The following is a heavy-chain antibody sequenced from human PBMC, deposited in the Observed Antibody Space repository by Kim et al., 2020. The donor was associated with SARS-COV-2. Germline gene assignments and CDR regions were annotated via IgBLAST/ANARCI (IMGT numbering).Heavy chain of an antibody. J-gene: IGHJ6*02. Sequence: SNKYYAASVKGRFTTSRANSKNPRYLQMNSLRAEDTAVYYCARDSYGMDVWGQGTTVTVSS. CDR3: ARDSYGMDV. V-gene: IGHV3-30*01. CDR2: SNK.